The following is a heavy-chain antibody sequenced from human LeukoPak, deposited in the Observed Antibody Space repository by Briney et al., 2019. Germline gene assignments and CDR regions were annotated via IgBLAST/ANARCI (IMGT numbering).Heavy chain of an antibody. J-gene: IGHJ4*02. CDR3: ARGGYGSGSYLDY. V-gene: IGHV3-30-3*01. D-gene: IGHD3-10*01. CDR1: GFTFSSYA. Sequence: GGSLRLSCAASGFTFSSYAMHWVRQAPGKGLEWVAVISYDGSNKYYADSVKGRFTISRDKSKNTLYLQMNSLRAEDTAVYYCARGGYGSGSYLDYWGQGTLVTVSS. CDR2: ISYDGSNK.